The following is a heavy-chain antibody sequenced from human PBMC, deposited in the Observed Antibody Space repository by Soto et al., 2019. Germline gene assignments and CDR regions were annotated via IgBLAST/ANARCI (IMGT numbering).Heavy chain of an antibody. CDR1: GGSVTNSSYY. J-gene: IGHJ4*02. D-gene: IGHD4-17*01. Sequence: SETLSLSCTVSGGSVTNSSYYWGWIRQSPGKGLEWIGSVYYRGRSYSKSSVKSRVTISVDTSKNRFSLSLNSVTASDTAVYFCVSQRTTVPTQAYFDYWGPGALVTVSS. V-gene: IGHV4-39*01. CDR2: VYYRGRS. CDR3: VSQRTTVPTQAYFDY.